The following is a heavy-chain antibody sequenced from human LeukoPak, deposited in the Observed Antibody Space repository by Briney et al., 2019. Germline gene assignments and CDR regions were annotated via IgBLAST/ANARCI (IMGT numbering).Heavy chain of an antibody. CDR2: ISANGAKT. D-gene: IGHD3-10*01. V-gene: IGHV3-23*01. CDR1: GFTFNSYA. J-gene: IGHJ4*02. Sequence: GGSLRLSCAASGFTFNSYAMSWVRQAPGKGLEWVSGISANGAKTYYADSVKGRFTISRDNSKNTQSLQMNSLRAEDTALYYCAKGWSVTMVMAAPGDWGQGALVTVSS. CDR3: AKGWSVTMVMAAPGD.